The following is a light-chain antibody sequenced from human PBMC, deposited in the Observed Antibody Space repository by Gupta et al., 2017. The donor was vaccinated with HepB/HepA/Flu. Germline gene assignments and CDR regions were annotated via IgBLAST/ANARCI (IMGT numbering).Light chain of an antibody. CDR2: AKN. Sequence: ITSQGDILRSYYASWYQQKPGQAPLLVIYAKNNRPSGIPDRFSGSSSGNTASLTIPGAQAEDEADYYCNSQNSGGNHDDFGTGTKVTVL. J-gene: IGLJ1*01. CDR1: ILRSYY. CDR3: NSQNSGGNHDD. V-gene: IGLV3-19*01.